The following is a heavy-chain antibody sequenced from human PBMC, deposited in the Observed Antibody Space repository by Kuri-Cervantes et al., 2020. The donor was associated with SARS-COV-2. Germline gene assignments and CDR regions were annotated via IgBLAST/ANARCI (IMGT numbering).Heavy chain of an antibody. D-gene: IGHD6-13*01. CDR3: ASHATGYSSSSYLGYYAMDV. J-gene: IGHJ6*04. V-gene: IGHV4-39*01. CDR1: GGSISSTSSY. Sequence: SETLSLTCTVSGGSISSTSSYWGWIRQPPGKGLECIGTIYYGGSTYYNPSLKSRITISVDTSKNQFSLRLSSVTAADTAVYYCASHATGYSSSSYLGYYAMDVWGKGTTVTVSS. CDR2: IYYGGST.